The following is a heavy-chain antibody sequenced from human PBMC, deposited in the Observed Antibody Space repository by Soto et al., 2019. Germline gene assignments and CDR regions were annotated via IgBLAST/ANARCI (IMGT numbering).Heavy chain of an antibody. D-gene: IGHD2-15*01. CDR3: ATRGTPATGLYFFAY. CDR1: GGSISSGNYY. Sequence: QVQLQESGPGLVKPSQTLSLTCTVSGGSISSGNYYWSWIRQPPGKGLEWIGFISYSGSTYYSTSLKSRVTISVDTSKSKFSLNLSFVTAADTAVYYCATRGTPATGLYFFAYWGQGSLVTVSS. V-gene: IGHV4-30-4*01. CDR2: ISYSGST. J-gene: IGHJ4*02.